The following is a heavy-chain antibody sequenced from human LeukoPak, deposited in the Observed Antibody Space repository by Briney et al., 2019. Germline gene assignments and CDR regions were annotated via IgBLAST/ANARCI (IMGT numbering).Heavy chain of an antibody. CDR1: GYTFTSYG. CDR3: ARGHRTSLDYYDSSGYSPPDY. Sequence: ASVKVSCKAPGYTFTSYGISWVRQAPGQGLEWMGWIIAYNGNTNYAQKLQGRVTMTTDTSTSTAYMELRSLRSDDTAVYYCARGHRTSLDYYDSSGYSPPDYWGQGPLVTVSS. J-gene: IGHJ4*02. D-gene: IGHD3-22*01. V-gene: IGHV1-18*01. CDR2: IIAYNGNT.